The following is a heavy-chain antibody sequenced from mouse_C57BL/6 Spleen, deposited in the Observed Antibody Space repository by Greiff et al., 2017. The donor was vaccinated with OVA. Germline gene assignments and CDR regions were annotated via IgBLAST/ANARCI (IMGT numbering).Heavy chain of an antibody. Sequence: QVQLQQSGAELVKPGASVKLSCKASGYTFTSYWMHWVKQRPGRGLEWIGRIDTNSGGTKYNEKFKSKATLTVDKPTSTAYMQLSSLTSEDSAVYYCARGGYYGSSYVAWFAYWGQGTLVTVSA. V-gene: IGHV1-72*01. J-gene: IGHJ3*01. CDR3: ARGGYYGSSYVAWFAY. D-gene: IGHD1-1*01. CDR1: GYTFTSYW. CDR2: IDTNSGGT.